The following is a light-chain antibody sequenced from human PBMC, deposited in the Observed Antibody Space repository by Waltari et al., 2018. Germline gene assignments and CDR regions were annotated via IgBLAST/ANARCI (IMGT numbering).Light chain of an antibody. V-gene: IGLV2-14*03. Sequence: QSALTQPASVSGSLGQSITISCTGGSSDVGAYNLVSWYQQHPGKAPKFMIYDVTERPPGISKRFSGSKSGYTASLTISGLQAEDEADYYCGSFTTSYTWVFGGGTTLTVL. CDR3: GSFTTSYTWV. CDR2: DVT. J-gene: IGLJ3*02. CDR1: SSDVGAYNL.